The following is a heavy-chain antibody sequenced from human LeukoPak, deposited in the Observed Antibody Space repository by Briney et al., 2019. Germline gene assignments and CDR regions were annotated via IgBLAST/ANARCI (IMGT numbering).Heavy chain of an antibody. Sequence: PSETLSLTCAVYGGSFSGYYWSWIRQPPGKGLEWIGEINHSGSTNYNLSLKSRVTISVDTSKNQFSLKLSSVTAADTAVYYCARGPRRSSRSFGYWGQGTLVTVSS. D-gene: IGHD6-13*01. V-gene: IGHV4-34*01. J-gene: IGHJ4*02. CDR1: GGSFSGYY. CDR3: ARGPRRSSRSFGY. CDR2: INHSGST.